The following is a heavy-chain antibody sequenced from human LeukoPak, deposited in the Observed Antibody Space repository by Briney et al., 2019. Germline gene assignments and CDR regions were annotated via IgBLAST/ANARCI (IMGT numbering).Heavy chain of an antibody. CDR2: IYYSGTT. Sequence: SETLSLTCTVSGGSISSGSHYWGWIRQPPGKGLEWIGSIYYSGTTYYSPSVKSRVTISLDKSKDQFSLKLNFVPAADTAVYYCARQDLAVSGIDYWGQGTLVTVSS. D-gene: IGHD6-19*01. J-gene: IGHJ4*02. V-gene: IGHV4-39*01. CDR3: ARQDLAVSGIDY. CDR1: GGSISSGSHY.